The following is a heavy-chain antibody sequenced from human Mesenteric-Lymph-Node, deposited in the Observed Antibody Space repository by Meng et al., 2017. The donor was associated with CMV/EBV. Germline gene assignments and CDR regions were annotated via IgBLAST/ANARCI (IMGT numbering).Heavy chain of an antibody. Sequence: QSQLHQWGAGLLESSETLSLTCAVYGGCFSCYDWSRIRQPPGNGLEWIGQINHSGSTNYNPSLKSRVTISVDTSKNQFSLKLSSVTAADTAVYYCARHQRWLKSEGGFNYWGQGTLVTVSS. V-gene: IGHV4-34*01. CDR2: INHSGST. D-gene: IGHD4-23*01. CDR3: ARHQRWLKSEGGFNY. J-gene: IGHJ4*02. CDR1: GGCFSCYD.